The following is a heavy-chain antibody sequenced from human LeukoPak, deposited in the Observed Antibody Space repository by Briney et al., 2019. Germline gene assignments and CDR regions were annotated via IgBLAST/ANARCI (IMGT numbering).Heavy chain of an antibody. J-gene: IGHJ5*02. V-gene: IGHV4-59*08. CDR3: ARFYRGLSP. Sequence: SETLSLTCTVSGGSTSSYYWSWIRQPPGKGLEWIGYIYYSGSTNYNPSLKSRVTISVDTSKNQFSLKLSSVTAADTAVYYCARFYRGLSPWGQGTLVTVSS. CDR1: GGSTSSYY. D-gene: IGHD3-10*01. CDR2: IYYSGST.